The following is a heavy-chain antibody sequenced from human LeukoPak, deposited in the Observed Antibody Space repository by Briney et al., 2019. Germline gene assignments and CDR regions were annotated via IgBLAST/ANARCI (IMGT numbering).Heavy chain of an antibody. CDR2: ISSSSSYI. J-gene: IGHJ6*03. Sequence: GGSLRLSCAASGFTFSSYSMNWVRQAPGKGLEWVSSISSSSSYIYYADSVKGRFTISRDNAKNSLYLQMNSLRAEDTAVYYCARDRIAAHGFYMDVWGKGITVTVSS. V-gene: IGHV3-21*01. D-gene: IGHD6-6*01. CDR1: GFTFSSYS. CDR3: ARDRIAAHGFYMDV.